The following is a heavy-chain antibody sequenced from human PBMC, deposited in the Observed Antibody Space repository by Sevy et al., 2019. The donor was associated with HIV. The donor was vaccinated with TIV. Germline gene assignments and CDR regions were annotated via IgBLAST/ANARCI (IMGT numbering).Heavy chain of an antibody. CDR3: ATTGGVVPAAMHYYYYYGMDV. CDR1: GYTLTELS. J-gene: IGHJ6*02. Sequence: ASVKVSCKVSGYTLTELSMHWVRQAPGKGIEWMGGFDPEDGETIYAQKFQGRVTMTEDTSTDTAYMELSSLRSEDTAVYYCATTGGVVPAAMHYYYYYGMDVLGQGTPVTVSS. V-gene: IGHV1-24*01. D-gene: IGHD2-2*01. CDR2: FDPEDGET.